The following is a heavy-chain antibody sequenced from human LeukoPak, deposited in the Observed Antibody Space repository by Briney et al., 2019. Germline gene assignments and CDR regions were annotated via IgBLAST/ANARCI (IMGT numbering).Heavy chain of an antibody. CDR3: ARVPLFGWAPYYYYYYMDV. CDR1: NGSISSYNYY. D-gene: IGHD3-10*01. J-gene: IGHJ6*03. CDR2: IYYSGST. V-gene: IGHV4-39*07. Sequence: SETLSLTCTVSNGSISSYNYYWGWIRQPPGKGLEWIGSIYYSGSTYYNPSLKSRVTISVDTSKNQFSLKLSSVTAADTAVYYCARVPLFGWAPYYYYYYMDVWGKGTTVTVSS.